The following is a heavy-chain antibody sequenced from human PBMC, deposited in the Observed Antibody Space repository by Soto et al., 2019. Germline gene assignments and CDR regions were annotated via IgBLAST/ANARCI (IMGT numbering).Heavy chain of an antibody. CDR3: AADTSGSYGGYYYYGMDV. V-gene: IGHV1-58*01. CDR2: IVVGSGNT. Sequence: SVKVSCKASGFTFTSSAVQWVRQARGQRLEWIGWIVVGSGNTNYAQKFQERVTITRDMSTSTAYMELSSLRSEDTAVYYCAADTSGSYGGYYYYGMDVWGQGTRVTVSS. J-gene: IGHJ6*02. D-gene: IGHD1-26*01. CDR1: GFTFTSSA.